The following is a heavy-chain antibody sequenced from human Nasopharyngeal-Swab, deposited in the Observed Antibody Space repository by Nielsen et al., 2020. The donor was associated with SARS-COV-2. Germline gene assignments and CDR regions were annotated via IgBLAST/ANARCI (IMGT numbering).Heavy chain of an antibody. Sequence: SETLSLTCTVSGGSISSSSYYWGWIRQPPGKGLEWIGSIYYGGSTYYNPSLKSRVTISVDTSKNQFSLKLSSVTAADTAVYYCARRRIANGDFDFWGQGTLVTVSS. V-gene: IGHV4-39*01. D-gene: IGHD2-21*01. J-gene: IGHJ4*02. CDR1: GGSISSSSYY. CDR3: ARRRIANGDFDF. CDR2: IYYGGST.